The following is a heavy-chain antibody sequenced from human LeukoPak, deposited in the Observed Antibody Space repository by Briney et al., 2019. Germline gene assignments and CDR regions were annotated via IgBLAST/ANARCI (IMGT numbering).Heavy chain of an antibody. J-gene: IGHJ3*02. V-gene: IGHV3-7*01. CDR2: IKQDGTEK. CDR3: ARVQTRGSYYCDVFDI. D-gene: IGHD1-26*01. Sequence: PGGSLRLSCAASGFVFRTHWMTWVRRAPGKGLEWVASIKQDGTEKYYVDSVKGRFTISRDNAKNSLYLQMNSLRAEDTAVYYCARVQTRGSYYCDVFDIWGQGTMVPVSS. CDR1: GFVFRTHW.